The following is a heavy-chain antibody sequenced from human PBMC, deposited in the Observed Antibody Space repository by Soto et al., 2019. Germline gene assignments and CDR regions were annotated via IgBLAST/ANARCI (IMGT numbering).Heavy chain of an antibody. D-gene: IGHD6-13*01. V-gene: IGHV4-59*01. CDR2: IYYSGST. J-gene: IGHJ5*02. CDR1: NGSIGSYY. CDR3: ARVGRLITAAGLLDA. Sequence: TLSLTCTISNGSIGSYYWTWIRQPPGKGLEWIGHIYYSGSTNYNPSLKSRPTLSLDTSKNQFSLKLTSVTAADTAVYYCARVGRLITAAGLLDAWGQGTLVTVSS.